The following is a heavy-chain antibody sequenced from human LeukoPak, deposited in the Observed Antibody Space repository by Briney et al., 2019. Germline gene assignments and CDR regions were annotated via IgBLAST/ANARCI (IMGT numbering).Heavy chain of an antibody. CDR1: GGSISTPGYY. CDR2: LYHSGST. V-gene: IGHV4-39*01. J-gene: IGHJ4*02. D-gene: IGHD2-21*02. Sequence: PSETLSLTCTVSGGSISTPGYYRGWIRQPPGKGLEWIGSLYHSGSTYYKPSLKSRATISVDKSKNQCSLKLRSVTAADTAVYYCARHALATVTDPSFDYWGQGTLVTVSS. CDR3: ARHALATVTDPSFDY.